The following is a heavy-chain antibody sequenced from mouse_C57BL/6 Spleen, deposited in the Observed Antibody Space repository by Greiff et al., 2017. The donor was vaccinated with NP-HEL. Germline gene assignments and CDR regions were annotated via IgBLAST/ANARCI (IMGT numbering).Heavy chain of an antibody. CDR2: FYPGSGSI. Sequence: VKLQESGAELVKPGASVKLSCKASGYTFTEYTIHWVKQRSGQGLEWIGWFYPGSGSIKYNEKFKDKATLTADKSSSTVYMELIRLTSEDSAVYFCARHEGNYDYFDYWGQGTTLTVSS. CDR3: ARHEGNYDYFDY. CDR1: GYTFTEYT. V-gene: IGHV1-62-2*01. J-gene: IGHJ2*01. D-gene: IGHD2-1*01.